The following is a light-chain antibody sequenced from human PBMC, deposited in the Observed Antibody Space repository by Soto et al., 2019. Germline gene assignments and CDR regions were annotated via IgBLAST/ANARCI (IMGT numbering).Light chain of an antibody. CDR1: QGIRSW. V-gene: IGKV1-5*03. J-gene: IGKJ1*01. Sequence: IRMTQSPSSLSASTLDRVTITCRASQGIRSWLAWYQQKPGKAPKLLIYKASILEGGIPSRFSGSGSGTDFTLTISSLQPEDFATYFCQQKYRLPRTFGQGTKVDI. CDR3: QQKYRLPRT. CDR2: KAS.